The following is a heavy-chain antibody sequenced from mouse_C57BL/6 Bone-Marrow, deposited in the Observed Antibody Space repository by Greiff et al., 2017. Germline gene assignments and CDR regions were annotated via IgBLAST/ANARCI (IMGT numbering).Heavy chain of an antibody. CDR3: AIYDYGYCGYFDV. Sequence: QVQLKESGAELMKPGASVKLSCKATGYTFTGYWIAWVKQRPGHGLELIGEILTGSGSTNYNEQFKGKATFTADTSSNTAYMQLSSLTTEDSAIYYCAIYDYGYCGYFDVWGTGTTVTVSS. V-gene: IGHV1-9*01. D-gene: IGHD2-2*01. CDR1: GYTFTGYW. CDR2: ILTGSGST. J-gene: IGHJ1*03.